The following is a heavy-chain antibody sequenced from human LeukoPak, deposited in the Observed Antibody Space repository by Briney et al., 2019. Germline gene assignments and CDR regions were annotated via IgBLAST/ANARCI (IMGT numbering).Heavy chain of an antibody. J-gene: IGHJ4*02. CDR2: ISSSSSYK. Sequence: PGGSLRLSCVASGXTFSSYSVNWVRQAPGKGLEWVSSISSSSSYKYYTDSVKGRFTISRDNAKNSLYLQMNSLRAEDTAVYYCARSAAGTYYWGQGTLVTVSS. V-gene: IGHV3-21*01. CDR1: GXTFSSYS. CDR3: ARSAAGTYY. D-gene: IGHD1-1*01.